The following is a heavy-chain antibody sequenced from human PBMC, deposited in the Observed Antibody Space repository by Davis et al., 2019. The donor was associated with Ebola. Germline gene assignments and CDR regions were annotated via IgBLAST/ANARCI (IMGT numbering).Heavy chain of an antibody. CDR2: IGGASDHI. J-gene: IGHJ6*02. V-gene: IGHV3-48*02. D-gene: IGHD3-10*02. Sequence: PGGSLRLSCTASGFTFSKYGMYWVRQAPGKGLEWLSYIGGASDHINYADSLEGRITISRDNAKDSLSLDLHALRKDDTAVYYCARRIKGDGRGGVDVWGQGTSVTVSS. CDR1: GFTFSKYG. CDR3: ARRIKGDGRGGVDV.